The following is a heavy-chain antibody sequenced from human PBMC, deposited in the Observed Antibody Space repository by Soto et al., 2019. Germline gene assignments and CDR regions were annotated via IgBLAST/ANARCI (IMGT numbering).Heavy chain of an antibody. Sequence: EVQLLESGGGSVKPGGSLRLSCVASGFTFSGYAMSWVRQAPGKGLEWVSTISFSGDNTYYADSVKGRFTISRDSSQNTLFLQMTSLRLEDTALYYCVREGLRATTKGPYFDYWGQGTLVTVSS. J-gene: IGHJ4*02. CDR3: VREGLRATTKGPYFDY. CDR1: GFTFSGYA. D-gene: IGHD1-26*01. CDR2: ISFSGDNT. V-gene: IGHV3-23*01.